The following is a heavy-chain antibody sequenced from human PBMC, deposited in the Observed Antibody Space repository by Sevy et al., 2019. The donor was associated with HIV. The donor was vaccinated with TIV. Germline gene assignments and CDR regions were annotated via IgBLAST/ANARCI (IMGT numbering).Heavy chain of an antibody. CDR3: ARDPNWNDPSGWYFDL. CDR1: GFTFSSYS. CDR2: ISSSSSYI. V-gene: IGHV3-21*01. Sequence: GGSLRLSCAASGFTFSSYSMNWVRQAPGKGLEWVSSISSSSSYIYYADSVKGRFTISRDNAKNSLYLQMNSLRAEDTAVYYCARDPNWNDPSGWYFDLWGRGTLVTVSS. J-gene: IGHJ2*01. D-gene: IGHD1-20*01.